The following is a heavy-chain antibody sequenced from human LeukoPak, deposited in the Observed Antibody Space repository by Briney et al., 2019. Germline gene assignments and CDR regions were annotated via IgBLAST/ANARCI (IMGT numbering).Heavy chain of an antibody. Sequence: GGSLRLSCAASGFTFSNAWMSWVRQAPGKGLEWVGRIKSKTDGGTTDYAAPVKGRFTISRDDSKNTLYLQMNSLKTEDTAVYYCTLAPPPSYCGGDCYDDYWGQGTLVTVSS. CDR1: GFTFSNAW. CDR2: IKSKTDGGTT. D-gene: IGHD2-21*01. CDR3: TLAPPPSYCGGDCYDDY. J-gene: IGHJ4*02. V-gene: IGHV3-15*01.